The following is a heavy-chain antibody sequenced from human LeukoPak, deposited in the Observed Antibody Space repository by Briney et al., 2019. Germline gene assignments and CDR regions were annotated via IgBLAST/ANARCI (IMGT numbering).Heavy chain of an antibody. J-gene: IGHJ5*02. CDR2: ISSSGSTI. CDR3: ARTDSSSWYPNWFGP. V-gene: IGHV3-11*01. Sequence: GGSLRLSCATSGFTFSDYYMSWIRQAPGKGLEWVSYISSSGSTIYYAHSVKGRITISRDNAKNSLYLQMNSLRAEDTAVYYCARTDSSSWYPNWFGPWGQGTLVTVSS. CDR1: GFTFSDYY. D-gene: IGHD6-13*01.